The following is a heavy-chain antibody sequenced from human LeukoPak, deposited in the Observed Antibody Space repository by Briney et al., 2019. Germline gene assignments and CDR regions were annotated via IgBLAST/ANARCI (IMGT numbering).Heavy chain of an antibody. V-gene: IGHV3-48*03. CDR1: GFTFSSYQ. Sequence: GGSLRLSCAASGFTFSSYQMNWVRQAPGKGLEWVSYISSSGSTIYYADSVKGRFTMSRDNAKNSLYLQMNDLRAEDTAVYYCARGVYXSSXLXXYXXVXXKGT. D-gene: IGHD3-22*01. J-gene: IGHJ6*03. CDR3: ARGVYXSSXLXXYXXV. CDR2: ISSSGSTI.